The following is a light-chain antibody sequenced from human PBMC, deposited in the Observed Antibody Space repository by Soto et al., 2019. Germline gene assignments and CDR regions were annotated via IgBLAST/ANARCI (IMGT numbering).Light chain of an antibody. CDR2: GAS. CDR1: QSVSSTY. V-gene: IGKV3-20*01. J-gene: IGKJ1*01. CDR3: QQYTTSPPSWT. Sequence: EIVLTQSPGTLSLSPGERATLSCRASQSVSSTYLAWYQQKPGQAPRLLIYGASSRATGIPDRFSGSGSGTDFTLTISRLEPEDVAVYYCQQYTTSPPSWTFGQGTMVEIK.